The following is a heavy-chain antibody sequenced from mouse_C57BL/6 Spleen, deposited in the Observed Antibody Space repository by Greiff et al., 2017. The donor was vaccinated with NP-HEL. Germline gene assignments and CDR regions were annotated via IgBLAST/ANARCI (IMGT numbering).Heavy chain of an antibody. J-gene: IGHJ2*01. CDR1: GFTFSDYY. V-gene: IGHV5-12*01. CDR2: ISNGGGST. Sequence: DVMLVESGGGLVQPGGSLKLSCAASGFTFSDYYMYWVRQTPEKRLEWVAYISNGGGSTYYPDTVKGRFTISRDNAKNTLYLQMSRLKSEDTAMYYCARGNPYYFDYWGQGTTLTVSS. CDR3: ARGNPYYFDY.